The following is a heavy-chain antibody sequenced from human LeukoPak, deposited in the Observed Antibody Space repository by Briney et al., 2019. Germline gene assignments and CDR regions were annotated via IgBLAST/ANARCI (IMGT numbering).Heavy chain of an antibody. D-gene: IGHD1-26*01. V-gene: IGHV3-33*01. CDR2: IWYDGSNK. J-gene: IGHJ4*02. CDR1: GFTFSTYG. CDR3: ARLSGSHFDY. Sequence: GGSLRPSCAASGFTFSTYGMHWVRQAPGKGLEWVSVIWYDGSNKYYADSVKGRFTISRDNSKNTLYLQMDSLRAEDTAVYYCARLSGSHFDYWGEGTLVTVSS.